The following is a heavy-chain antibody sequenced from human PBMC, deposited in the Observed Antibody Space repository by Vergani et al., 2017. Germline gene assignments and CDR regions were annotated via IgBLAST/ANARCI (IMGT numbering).Heavy chain of an antibody. D-gene: IGHD6-19*01. J-gene: IGHJ4*02. Sequence: QVQLQQWGGGLLKPSETLSLTCVVNGGSFTSYHWTWIRQSPGEGLEWVGVINHTGRPDYNPSLKSRLTMSVDKSRNQFSLPLNSVTATDTAIYFCASKRGAGRAAYCHSYDFWGPGTLVGVSS. CDR3: ASKRGAGRAAYCHSYDF. CDR2: INHTGRP. CDR1: GGSFTSYH. V-gene: IGHV4-34*01.